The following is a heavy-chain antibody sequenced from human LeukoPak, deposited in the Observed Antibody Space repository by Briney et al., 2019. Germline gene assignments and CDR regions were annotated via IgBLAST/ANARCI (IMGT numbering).Heavy chain of an antibody. Sequence: ASVKVSCKASGYTFTGYYMHWVRQAPGQGLEWMGWINPNSGGTNYAQKFQGRVTMTRDTSISTAYVELSRLRSDDTAVYYCAREGGAAGNNDAFDIWGQGTMVTVSS. CDR2: INPNSGGT. D-gene: IGHD6-13*01. CDR3: AREGGAAGNNDAFDI. V-gene: IGHV1-2*02. J-gene: IGHJ3*02. CDR1: GYTFTGYY.